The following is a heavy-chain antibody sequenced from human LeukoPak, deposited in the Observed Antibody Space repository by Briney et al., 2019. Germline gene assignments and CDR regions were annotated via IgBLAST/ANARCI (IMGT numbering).Heavy chain of an antibody. CDR2: MSGRGDRT. CDR3: AKGFHSSGYYYSSFDY. D-gene: IGHD3-22*01. CDR1: KFIFGDYN. Sequence: GGSLRLSCAASKFIFGDYNMSWVRQAPGKGLEWVSAMSGRGDRTYYADSVKGRFTISRDNSKNTLYLQMDSLRAEDTAVYYCAKGFHSSGYYYSSFDYWGQGTLVTVSS. V-gene: IGHV3-23*01. J-gene: IGHJ4*02.